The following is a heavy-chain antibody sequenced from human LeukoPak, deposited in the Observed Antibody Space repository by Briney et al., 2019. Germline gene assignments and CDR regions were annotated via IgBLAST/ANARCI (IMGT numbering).Heavy chain of an antibody. D-gene: IGHD1-26*01. Sequence: KGLEWVSGISWNSGSIGYADSVKGRFTISRDNAKNSLYLQMNSLRAEDTAVYYCAGNLDYWGQGTLVTVSS. CDR3: AGNLDY. J-gene: IGHJ4*02. V-gene: IGHV3-9*01. CDR2: ISWNSGSI.